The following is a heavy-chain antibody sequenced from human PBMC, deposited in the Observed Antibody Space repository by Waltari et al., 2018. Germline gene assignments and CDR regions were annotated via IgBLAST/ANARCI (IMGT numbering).Heavy chain of an antibody. CDR3: ARVGYGSGSPFDY. CDR2: VNPTRGGT. J-gene: IGHJ4*02. D-gene: IGHD3-10*01. Sequence: QVQLVQSGAEVKKPGASVKVSCKASGYNFTGYYMHWVRQAPGQGLEWMVRVNPTRGGTNHAQKFQGRAPMPRDTSISTAYMELSRLRSDDTAVYYCARVGYGSGSPFDYWGQGTLVTVSS. V-gene: IGHV1-2*06. CDR1: GYNFTGYY.